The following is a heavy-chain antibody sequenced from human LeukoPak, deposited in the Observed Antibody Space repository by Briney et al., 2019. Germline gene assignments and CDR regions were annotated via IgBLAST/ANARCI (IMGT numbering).Heavy chain of an antibody. V-gene: IGHV3-48*01. CDR3: AKDPEYDFWSGYWAY. Sequence: GGSLRLSCEASGFTFSSYSMNWVRQAPGKGLEWVSFISGSSSIIHYADSVKGRFTISRDNSKNTLYLQMNSLRAEDTAVYYCAKDPEYDFWSGYWAYWGQGTLVTVSS. CDR2: ISGSSSII. J-gene: IGHJ4*02. D-gene: IGHD3-3*01. CDR1: GFTFSSYS.